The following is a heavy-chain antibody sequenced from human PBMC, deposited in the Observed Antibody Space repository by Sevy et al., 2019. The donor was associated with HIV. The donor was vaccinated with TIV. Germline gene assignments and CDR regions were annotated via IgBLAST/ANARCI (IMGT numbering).Heavy chain of an antibody. CDR2: IYYSGST. V-gene: IGHV4-39*01. J-gene: IGHJ6*02. Sequence: SETLSLTCTVSGGSISSSSYYWGWIRQPPGKGLEWIGSIYYSGSTYYNPSLKSRVTISVDTSKNQFSLKLSSVTAADTAVYYCARSVTIFGVASYGMDVWGQGTTVTVSS. CDR3: ARSVTIFGVASYGMDV. CDR1: GGSISSSSYY. D-gene: IGHD3-3*01.